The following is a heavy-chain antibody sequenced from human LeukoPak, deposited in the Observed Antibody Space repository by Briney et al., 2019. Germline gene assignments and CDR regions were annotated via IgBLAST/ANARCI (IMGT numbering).Heavy chain of an antibody. D-gene: IGHD5-12*01. J-gene: IGHJ4*02. CDR1: GYTFSNYA. CDR3: ATKPYTGYDFNY. CDR2: INTHTGNP. V-gene: IGHV7-4-1*02. Sequence: GASVKVPCKASGYTFSNYAMNWVRQAPGQGLEWMGWINTHTGNPAYGQGFTGRFVFSLDTSVSTAYLQINSLEAEDTAVYFCATKPYTGYDFNYWGQGTLVTVSS.